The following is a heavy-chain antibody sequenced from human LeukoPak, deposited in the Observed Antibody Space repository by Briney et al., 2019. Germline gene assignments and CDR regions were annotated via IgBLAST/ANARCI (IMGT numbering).Heavy chain of an antibody. CDR3: ARDSQLWSFDY. CDR2: IYYSGST. Sequence: PSETLSLSCTVSGGSVSSGSYYWIWIRQPPGEGLEWIGYIYYSGSTNYNPSLKSRVTISVDTSKNQSSLKLSSRTAADTAVYYCARDSQLWSFDYWGQGTLVTVSS. J-gene: IGHJ4*02. CDR1: GGSVSSGSYY. D-gene: IGHD5-18*01. V-gene: IGHV4-61*01.